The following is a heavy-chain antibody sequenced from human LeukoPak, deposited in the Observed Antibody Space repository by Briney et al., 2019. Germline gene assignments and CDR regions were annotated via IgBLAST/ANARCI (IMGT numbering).Heavy chain of an antibody. J-gene: IGHJ5*02. CDR1: GYTFTSYG. CDR2: FDPEDGET. D-gene: IGHD2-2*01. Sequence: GASVKVSCKASGYTFTSYGISWVRQAPGKGLEWMGGFDPEDGETIYAQKFQGRVTMTEDTSTDTAYMELSSLRSEDTAVYYCARGGRYCSSTSCQLHNWFDPWGQGTLVTVSS. V-gene: IGHV1-24*01. CDR3: ARGGRYCSSTSCQLHNWFDP.